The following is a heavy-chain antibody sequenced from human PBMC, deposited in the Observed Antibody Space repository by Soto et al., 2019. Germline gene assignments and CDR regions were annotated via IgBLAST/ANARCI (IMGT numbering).Heavy chain of an antibody. D-gene: IGHD3-22*01. V-gene: IGHV3-15*07. CDR3: TTFRYYYDTSAYDLWDF. CDR1: GFTFSDAW. J-gene: IGHJ4*02. CDR2: IKSNTDGGTT. Sequence: GGSLRLSCAASGFTFSDAWMNWVRQVPGKGLEWVGRIKSNTDGGTTDYSAPVKGRFTISRDDSKNTLYLQMSSLKTEDTAVYFCTTFRYYYDTSAYDLWDFWGREPWSPSPQ.